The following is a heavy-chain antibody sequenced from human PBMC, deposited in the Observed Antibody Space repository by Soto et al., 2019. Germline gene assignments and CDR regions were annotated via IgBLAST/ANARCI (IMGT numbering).Heavy chain of an antibody. CDR2: ISGSGGST. CDR3: AKATLYDFWSGHNWFDP. Sequence: GESLRLSWAASGFTFSSYAMSWVRQAPGKGLEWVSAISGSGGSTYYADSVKGRFTISRDNSKNTLYLQMNSLRAEDTAVYYCAKATLYDFWSGHNWFDPWGQGTLVTVSS. D-gene: IGHD3-3*01. V-gene: IGHV3-23*01. J-gene: IGHJ5*02. CDR1: GFTFSSYA.